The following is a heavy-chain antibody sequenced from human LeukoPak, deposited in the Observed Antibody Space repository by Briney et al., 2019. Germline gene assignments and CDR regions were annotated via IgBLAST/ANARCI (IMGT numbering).Heavy chain of an antibody. CDR3: AGEQQAALDY. J-gene: IGHJ4*02. V-gene: IGHV3-66*01. CDR2: IYSAGST. D-gene: IGHD6-13*01. Sequence: PGGSLRLSCAASGVTVSSNYMIWVRQAPGRGLEWVSVIYSAGSTYYADSVKGRFTISRDNSKNTLYLQMNSLRAEDTAVYYCAGEQQAALDYWGQGTLVTVSS. CDR1: GVTVSSNY.